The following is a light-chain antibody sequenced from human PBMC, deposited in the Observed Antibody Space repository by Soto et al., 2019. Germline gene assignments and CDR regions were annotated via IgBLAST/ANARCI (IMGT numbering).Light chain of an antibody. J-gene: IGLJ2*01. CDR3: QSHDSSLSGSV. V-gene: IGLV1-40*01. Sequence: QSVLTQPPSVSGAPGQRVTISCTGSSSNIGAGYDVHWYQQLPGTAPKLLIYDTHNRPSGVPDRFSGSKSGTSVSLAINGLQAEDEADYYCQSHDSSLSGSVFGGGTKVTVL. CDR2: DTH. CDR1: SSNIGAGYD.